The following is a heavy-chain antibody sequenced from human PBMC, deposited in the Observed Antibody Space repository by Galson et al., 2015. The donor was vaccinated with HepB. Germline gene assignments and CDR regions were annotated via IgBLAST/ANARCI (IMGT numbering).Heavy chain of an antibody. CDR1: GFTFSSYA. D-gene: IGHD2-21*02. CDR2: ISGSGGST. CDR3: AKRTYCGGDCYREGMDV. Sequence: SLRLSCAASGFTFSSYAMSWVRQAPGKGLEWVSAISGSGGSTYYADSVKGRFTISRDNSKNTLYLQMNSLRAEDTAVYYCAKRTYCGGDCYREGMDVWGQGTTVTVSS. J-gene: IGHJ6*02. V-gene: IGHV3-23*01.